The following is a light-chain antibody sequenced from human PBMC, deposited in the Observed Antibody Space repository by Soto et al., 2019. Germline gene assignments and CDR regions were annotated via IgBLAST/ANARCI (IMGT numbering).Light chain of an antibody. CDR2: EAT. V-gene: IGLV2-23*01. J-gene: IGLJ6*01. CDR1: SSDIGSYNY. Sequence: QSALTQPASASGSPGQSITISCTGTSSDIGSYNYVSWYQQHPGKAPKVMIYEATKRPSGVSDRFSGSKSDNTASLTVSGLQAEDEADYYCCACAGSGTVVFGTGTKLTVL. CDR3: CACAGSGTVV.